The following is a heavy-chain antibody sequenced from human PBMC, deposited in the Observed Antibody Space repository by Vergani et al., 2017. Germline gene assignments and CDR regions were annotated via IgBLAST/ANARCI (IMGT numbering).Heavy chain of an antibody. V-gene: IGHV2-5*01. CDR3: VHRLGYFDWDGAFDV. CDR1: GFSLSTSGEG. D-gene: IGHD3-9*01. Sequence: QITLKESGPTLVKPTQTLTLTCTFSGFSLSTSGEGVGWIRQPPGRALEWLAFVYWNDDERYSPSLKSRVTITKDTSQNEVILTMATMDPVDTATYYCVHRLGYFDWDGAFDVWGPGTMVTVPS. J-gene: IGHJ3*01. CDR2: VYWNDDE.